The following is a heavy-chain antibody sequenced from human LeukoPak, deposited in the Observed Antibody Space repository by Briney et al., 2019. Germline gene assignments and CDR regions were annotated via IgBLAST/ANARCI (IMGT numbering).Heavy chain of an antibody. CDR1: GYTLTELS. J-gene: IGHJ4*02. V-gene: IGHV1-24*01. CDR2: FDPEDGET. Sequence: ASVKVSCKVSGYTLTELSMHWVRQAPGKGLEWMGGFDPEDGETIYAQKSQGRVTMTEDTSTDTAYMELSSLRSEDTAVYYCATAPPGADSPFDYWGQGTLVTVSS. CDR3: ATAPPGADSPFDY.